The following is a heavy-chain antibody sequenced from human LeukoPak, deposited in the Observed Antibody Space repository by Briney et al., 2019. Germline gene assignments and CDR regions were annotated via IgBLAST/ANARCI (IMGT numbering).Heavy chain of an antibody. Sequence: PGGSLRLSCAASGFTVSSNSMSWVRQAPGKGLEWVSDIYSGGSTYYADSVKGRFTISRDNSKNTLYLQMNSLRAEDTAVYYCARDSSGWYFDYWGQGTLVTVSS. CDR3: ARDSSGWYFDY. CDR2: IYSGGST. V-gene: IGHV3-66*01. CDR1: GFTVSSNS. J-gene: IGHJ4*02. D-gene: IGHD6-19*01.